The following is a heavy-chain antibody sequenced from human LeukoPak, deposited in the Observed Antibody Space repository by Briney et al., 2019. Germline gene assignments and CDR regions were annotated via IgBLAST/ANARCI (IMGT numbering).Heavy chain of an antibody. D-gene: IGHD2-2*01. CDR1: GGSISSGDYY. Sequence: SETLSLTCTVSGGSISSGDYYWSWIRQPPGKRLEWIGFLYYSGSTYYNPSLKSRVTISVDSSKNQFSLKLNSVTAADTAVYYCARSRGYCSSTSCYPDNWFDPWGQGTLVTVSS. V-gene: IGHV4-30-4*01. CDR3: ARSRGYCSSTSCYPDNWFDP. CDR2: LYYSGST. J-gene: IGHJ5*02.